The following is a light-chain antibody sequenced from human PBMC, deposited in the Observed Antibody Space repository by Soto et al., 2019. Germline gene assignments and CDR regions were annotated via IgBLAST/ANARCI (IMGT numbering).Light chain of an antibody. CDR3: SSYAGSNNYV. CDR1: SSDVGGYNY. V-gene: IGLV2-8*01. CDR2: EVS. J-gene: IGLJ1*01. Sequence: QSALTQPPSASGSPGQSVTISCTGTSSDVGGYNYVSWYQQHPGKAPKLMIYEVSKRPSGVPDRFSASKSGNTASLTVSGLQAEDEADYYCSSYAGSNNYVFGPGTKLTVL.